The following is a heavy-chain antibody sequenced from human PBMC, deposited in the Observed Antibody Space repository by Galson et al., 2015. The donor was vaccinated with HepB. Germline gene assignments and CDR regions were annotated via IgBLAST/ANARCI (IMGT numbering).Heavy chain of an antibody. CDR2: INEDGSGK. J-gene: IGHJ4*02. D-gene: IGHD5-18*01. Sequence: SLRLSCAASGFTFSSYWMSWVRQAPGKGLEWVASINEDGSGKYYVDSVKGRFTISRDNPKNSLYLQMDSLRVEDTAVYYCAREEAGYGPYFDYWGQGALVTVSS. CDR3: AREEAGYGPYFDY. CDR1: GFTFSSYW. V-gene: IGHV3-7*01.